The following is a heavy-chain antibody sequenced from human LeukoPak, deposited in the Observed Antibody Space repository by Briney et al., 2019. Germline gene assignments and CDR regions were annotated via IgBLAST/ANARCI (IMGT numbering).Heavy chain of an antibody. Sequence: SETLSLTCTVSGGSISSSSYYWGWTRQPPGKGLEWIGSIYYSGSTYYNPSLKSRVTISVDTSKNQFSLKLSSVTAADPAVYYCARQQLPYLIDYWGQGTLVTVSS. D-gene: IGHD6-13*01. CDR2: IYYSGST. V-gene: IGHV4-39*07. J-gene: IGHJ4*02. CDR1: GGSISSSSYY. CDR3: ARQQLPYLIDY.